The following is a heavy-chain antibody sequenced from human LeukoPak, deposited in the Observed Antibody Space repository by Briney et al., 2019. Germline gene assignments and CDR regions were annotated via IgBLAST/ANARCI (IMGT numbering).Heavy chain of an antibody. CDR1: GFTFSDYY. CDR2: ISSSGSTI. J-gene: IGHJ4*02. Sequence: PGGSLRLSCAASGFTFSDYYMSWIRQAPGKGLEWVSYISSSGSTIYYADSVKGRFTISRDNSKNTLYLQMNSLRAEDTAVYYCAKDRGLRYCSSTSCPYFDYWGQGTLVTVSS. D-gene: IGHD2-2*01. CDR3: AKDRGLRYCSSTSCPYFDY. V-gene: IGHV3-11*01.